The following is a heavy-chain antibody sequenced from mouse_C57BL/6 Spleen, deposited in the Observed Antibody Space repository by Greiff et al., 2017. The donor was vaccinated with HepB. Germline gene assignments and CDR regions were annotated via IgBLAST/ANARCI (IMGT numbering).Heavy chain of an antibody. V-gene: IGHV1-18*01. CDR3: ARSYYYGSSPVYFDY. J-gene: IGHJ2*01. CDR2: INPNNGGT. Sequence: VQLQQSGPELVKPGASVKIPCKASGYTFTDYNMDWVKQSHGKSLEWIGDINPNNGGTIYNQKFKGKATLTVDKSSSTAYMELRSLTSEDTAVYYCARSYYYGSSPVYFDYWGQGTTLTVSS. CDR1: GYTFTDYN. D-gene: IGHD1-1*01.